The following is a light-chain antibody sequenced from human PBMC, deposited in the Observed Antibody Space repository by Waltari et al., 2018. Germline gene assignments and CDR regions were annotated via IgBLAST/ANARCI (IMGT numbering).Light chain of an antibody. CDR2: ATS. Sequence: DIQMTQSPSSVSASIGDRVSITCRASQGISSWLAWYQQKPGKAPKLLIYATSILHSGVPSRFSGSVSGTYFTLTITGLQPEDAAIYYCQQAASFPLSFGGGTKVEI. CDR3: QQAASFPLS. CDR1: QGISSW. J-gene: IGKJ4*01. V-gene: IGKV1-12*01.